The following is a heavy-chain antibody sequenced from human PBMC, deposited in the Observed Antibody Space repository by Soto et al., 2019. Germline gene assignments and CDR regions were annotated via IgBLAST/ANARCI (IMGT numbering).Heavy chain of an antibody. V-gene: IGHV3-23*01. CDR2: ISDGGGST. D-gene: IGHD3-22*01. CDR3: GSSGHMYYFDY. CDR1: GFSFSSYA. J-gene: IGHJ4*02. Sequence: GGSLRLFCAASGFSFSSYAMSWGRQAPGKGLEWVSSISDGGGSTNYADSVRGRFTIARDRSKNTLYLHMISLRAEDTAVYYYGSSGHMYYFDYWGQGTLVTVSS.